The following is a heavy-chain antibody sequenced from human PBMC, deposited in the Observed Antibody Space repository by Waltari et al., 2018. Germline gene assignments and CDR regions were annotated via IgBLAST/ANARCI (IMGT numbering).Heavy chain of an antibody. CDR1: GVTFGDYA. CDR2: IRGKFYGETT. J-gene: IGHJ1*01. Sequence: EVQLVDSGGGLVQPGRSLRPPGAASGVTFGDYAMSWVRPAPGKGLEWVGLIRGKFYGETTEYAAAVKGRFTISRDDSKSIAYMKMNRLRTEDTAVYYCIRERSGYFQHWGQGTLVTVSS. CDR3: IRERSGYFQH. V-gene: IGHV3-49*04.